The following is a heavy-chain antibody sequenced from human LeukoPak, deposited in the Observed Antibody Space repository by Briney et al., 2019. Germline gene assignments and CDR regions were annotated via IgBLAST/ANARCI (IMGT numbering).Heavy chain of an antibody. CDR3: AREGLHYDSSGYYYFDY. CDR2: IIPILGIA. J-gene: IGHJ4*02. Sequence: GASVKVSCKASGGTFSSYAISWVRQAPGQGLEWMGRIIPILGIANYAQKFQGRVTITADKSTSTAYMELSSLRSEDTALYHCAREGLHYDSSGYYYFDYWGQGTLVTVSS. CDR1: GGTFSSYA. V-gene: IGHV1-69*04. D-gene: IGHD3-22*01.